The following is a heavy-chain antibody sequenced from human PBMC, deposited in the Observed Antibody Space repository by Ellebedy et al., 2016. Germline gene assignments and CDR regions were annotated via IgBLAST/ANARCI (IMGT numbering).Heavy chain of an antibody. V-gene: IGHV4-59*12. CDR1: GYSISSSYY. CDR2: IYYSGST. Sequence: GSLRLSXTVSGYSISSSYYWSWIRQHPGKGLEWIGYIYYSGSTNYNPSLKSRVTISVDTSKNQFSLKLSSVTAADTAVYYCARGSAILWSRYYYYYMDVWGKGTTVTVSS. D-gene: IGHD2-21*01. J-gene: IGHJ6*03. CDR3: ARGSAILWSRYYYYYMDV.